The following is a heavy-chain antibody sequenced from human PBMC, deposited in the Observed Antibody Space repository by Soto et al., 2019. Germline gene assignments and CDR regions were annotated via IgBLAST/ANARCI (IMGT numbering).Heavy chain of an antibody. V-gene: IGHV1-18*01. J-gene: IGHJ6*02. CDR2: ISAYNGNT. CDR1: GYTFTSYG. Sequence: ASVKVSCKASGYTFTSYGISWVRQAPGQGLEWMGWISAYNGNTNYAQKLQGRVTVTTDTSTGTAYMELRSLRSDDTAVYYCARSHDYGDYGMDVWGQGTTVTVSS. D-gene: IGHD4-17*01. CDR3: ARSHDYGDYGMDV.